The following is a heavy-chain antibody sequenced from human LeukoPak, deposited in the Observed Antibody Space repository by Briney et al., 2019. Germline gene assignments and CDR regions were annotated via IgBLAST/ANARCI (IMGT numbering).Heavy chain of an antibody. J-gene: IGHJ4*02. CDR2: ITSTTNYI. CDR1: PFTPPNST. CDR3: AYAARDNSGYSLWDY. Sequence: PAGPPRPSPALPPFTPPNSTANPVRQAPGKGLEWVSSITSTTNYIYYADSVKGRFTISRDIAKNSLFLQMNSLRAEDTAVYYCAYAARDNSGYSLWDYWGQGTLVTVSS. V-gene: IGHV3-21*01. D-gene: IGHD3-22*01.